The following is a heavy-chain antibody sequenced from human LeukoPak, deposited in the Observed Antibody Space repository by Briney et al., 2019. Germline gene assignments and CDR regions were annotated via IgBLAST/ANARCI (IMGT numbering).Heavy chain of an antibody. CDR2: IYTTGDT. V-gene: IGHV4-4*07. J-gene: IGHJ4*02. Sequence: SETLSLTCTVSSGSIRSYHWAWIRQPSGKELEWMGRIYTTGDTDYNPSLKSRVTMSVDTSKNQFSLNLRSVTTADTAFYYCARNGYTKSWTHLDYWGQGILVSVSS. CDR1: SGSIRSYH. CDR3: ARNGYTKSWTHLDY. D-gene: IGHD3/OR15-3a*01.